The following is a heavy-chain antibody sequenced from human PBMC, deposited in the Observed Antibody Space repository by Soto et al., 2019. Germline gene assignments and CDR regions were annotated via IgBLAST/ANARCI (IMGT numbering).Heavy chain of an antibody. CDR1: GGSISSGDYY. CDR2: IYYSGST. V-gene: IGHV4-30-4*01. CDR3: ARDLSPSYYYDSSGPTGWFDP. Sequence: QVQLQESGPGLVKPSQTLSLTCTVSGGSISSGDYYWSWIRQPPGKGLEWIGYIYYSGSTYYNPSLKSRVTISVATSKNQFSLKLSSVTAADTAVYYCARDLSPSYYYDSSGPTGWFDPWGQGTLVTVSS. J-gene: IGHJ5*02. D-gene: IGHD3-22*01.